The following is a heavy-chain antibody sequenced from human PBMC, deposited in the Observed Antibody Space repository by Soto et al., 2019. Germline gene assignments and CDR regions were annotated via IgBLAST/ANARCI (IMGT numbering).Heavy chain of an antibody. CDR3: AKNWDTPSSSSYH. J-gene: IGHJ5*02. CDR2: ISGTGGST. V-gene: IGHV3-23*01. Sequence: EVQLLESGGGLVQPGGSLRLSCAASGFTFSTYAMSWVRQAPGKGLEWVSAISGTGGSTYYADSVKGPFTISRDNSKNPLYLQVKSLRAEHTAVYYCAKNWDTPSSSSYHWSQGTLVTVSS. D-gene: IGHD6-6*01. CDR1: GFTFSTYA.